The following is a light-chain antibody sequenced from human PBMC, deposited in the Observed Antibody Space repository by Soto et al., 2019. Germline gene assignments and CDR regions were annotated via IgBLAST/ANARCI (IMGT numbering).Light chain of an antibody. Sequence: QSALTQPPSASGSPGQSVTISCTGTSSDVGTNNYVSWYQQHPGKAPKLMMYEVSKRPSGVPDRFSGSKSGNTASLTVSGLQAEDEADYYCSSDAGSNILFSGGTKLTVL. V-gene: IGLV2-8*01. CDR3: SSDAGSNIL. J-gene: IGLJ2*01. CDR1: SSDVGTNNY. CDR2: EVS.